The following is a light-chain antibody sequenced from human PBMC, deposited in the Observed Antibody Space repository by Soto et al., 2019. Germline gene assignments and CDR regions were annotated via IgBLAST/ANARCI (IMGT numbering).Light chain of an antibody. CDR1: SSDVGGYNY. CDR2: DVI. V-gene: IGLV2-14*03. CDR3: SSYTSSSTYVV. J-gene: IGLJ2*01. Sequence: QSVLTQPASVSGSPGQSITISCTGTSSDVGGYNYVSWYQQHPGKAPKLMIYDVINRPAGVSNRFSGPKSGNSASLTIAGPQAEDEAEDYGSSYTSSSTYVVLGGGTKLTV.